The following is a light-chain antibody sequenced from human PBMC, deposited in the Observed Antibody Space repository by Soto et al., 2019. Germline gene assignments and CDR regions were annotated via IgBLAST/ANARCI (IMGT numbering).Light chain of an antibody. J-gene: IGKJ1*01. CDR2: GAF. Sequence: ELVLTQSPGTLSLSPGERATLSCRASRGVSSGYLAWYQQKPGQAPRPLIYGAFTRATGIPARFSGTGSGTEFTLTISSLQSEDFAVYFCHQDFNLPWTFGQGTKVDIK. V-gene: IGKV3D-7*01. CDR3: HQDFNLPWT. CDR1: RGVSSGY.